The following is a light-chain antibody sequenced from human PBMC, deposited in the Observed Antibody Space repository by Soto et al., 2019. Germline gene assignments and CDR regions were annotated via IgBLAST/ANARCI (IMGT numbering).Light chain of an antibody. J-gene: IGLJ3*02. CDR3: AAWDDSLNGPV. CDR2: SNI. V-gene: IGLV1-44*01. CDR1: TSNIGSNA. Sequence: QAVVTQPPSASGTPGQRVTISCSGSTSNIGSNAVNWYQQLPGTAPKLLVFSNIQRPSGVPDRFSGSRSGNSASLAISGLHSEDDADYYCAAWDDSLNGPVFGGGTKLTVL.